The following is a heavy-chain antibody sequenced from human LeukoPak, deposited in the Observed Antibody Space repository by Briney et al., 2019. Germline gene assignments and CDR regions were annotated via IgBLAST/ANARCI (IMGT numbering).Heavy chain of an antibody. Sequence: PGRSLRLSCAASGFTFSSYVMHWVRQAPGKGLEWVANIKQDGSEKYYVDSVKGRFTISRDNAKNSLYLQMNSLRAEDTAVYYCARDKVVGATYFDYWGQGTLVTVSS. D-gene: IGHD2-15*01. CDR1: GFTFSSYV. CDR2: IKQDGSEK. CDR3: ARDKVVGATYFDY. V-gene: IGHV3-7*01. J-gene: IGHJ4*02.